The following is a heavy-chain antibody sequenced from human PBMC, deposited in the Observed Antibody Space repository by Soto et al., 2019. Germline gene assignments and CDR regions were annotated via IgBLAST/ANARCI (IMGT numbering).Heavy chain of an antibody. Sequence: VVSLRLSCSASGFNLSSYAMHWVRQAPGKGLEYVSAIRSSGNSTNYADSVKGRFAVSGDNSKNTLYLQMSSLRTEDTAVYYFAEGTASYYYYVREGWEKG. CDR3: AEGTASYYYYVREG. CDR1: GFNLSSYA. J-gene: IGHJ6*01. V-gene: IGHV3-64D*06. CDR2: IRSSGNST.